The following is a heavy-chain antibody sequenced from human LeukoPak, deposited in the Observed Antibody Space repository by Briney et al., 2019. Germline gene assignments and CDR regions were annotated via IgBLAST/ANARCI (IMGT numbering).Heavy chain of an antibody. D-gene: IGHD2-2*03. J-gene: IGHJ4*02. Sequence: GGTLRLSCAASGFTFSSYSMNWVRQAPGKGLEWVSSICSSSSYIYYADSVRGRFTISRDNAKNSLYLQMNSLRAEDTAVYYCARDGSYYFDYWGQGTLVTVSS. CDR3: ARDGSYYFDY. CDR1: GFTFSSYS. CDR2: ICSSSSYI. V-gene: IGHV3-21*01.